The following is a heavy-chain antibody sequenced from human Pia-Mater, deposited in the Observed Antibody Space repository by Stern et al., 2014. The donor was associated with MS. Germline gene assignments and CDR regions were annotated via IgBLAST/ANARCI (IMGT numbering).Heavy chain of an antibody. D-gene: IGHD3-22*01. V-gene: IGHV3-23*04. J-gene: IGHJ1*01. CDR2: ISGNGDEK. Sequence: EVQLVESGGGLVQPGGSLRLSWAFSQLTFSFHAMSWVRKAPVKVLEWVSGISGNGDEKYYAGSVKGRFTISRDNSKETVFLQLNNVRAEDTAVYYCAKGNTYFFDTSDAAPGYWGQGTLVTVSA. CDR3: AKGNTYFFDTSDAAPGY. CDR1: QLTFSFHA.